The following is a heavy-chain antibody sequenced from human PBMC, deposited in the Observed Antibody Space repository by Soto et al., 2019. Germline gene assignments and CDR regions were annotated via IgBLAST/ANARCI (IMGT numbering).Heavy chain of an antibody. D-gene: IGHD4-17*01. CDR2: IYYTGST. V-gene: IGHV4-59*01. CDR3: AKDPFGDYARYYYYGMDV. J-gene: IGHJ6*02. CDR1: GGSISNYY. Sequence: PSETLSLTCSVSGGSISNYYWSWIRQPPGKGLQWIGYIYYTGSTNYNPSLESRVTISVDTSKNQFSPKLDSVTAADTAVYYCAKDPFGDYARYYYYGMDVWGQGTTVTVSS.